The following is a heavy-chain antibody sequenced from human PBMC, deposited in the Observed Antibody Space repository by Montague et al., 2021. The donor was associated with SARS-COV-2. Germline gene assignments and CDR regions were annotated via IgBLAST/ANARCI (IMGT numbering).Heavy chain of an antibody. D-gene: IGHD6-13*01. J-gene: IGHJ4*02. V-gene: IGHV4-59*08. CDR1: GGSINSFY. CDR2: IHHSGST. CDR3: ATQAGGFTSGPLDY. Sequence: SETLSLTCTVSGGSINSFYWSWVRQSPGKRMEWIGYIHHSGSTKYNPSLQSRVTMSLDTSGNQLSLKLSSVTAADTAIYYCATQAGGFTSGPLDYWGQGTLVTVSS.